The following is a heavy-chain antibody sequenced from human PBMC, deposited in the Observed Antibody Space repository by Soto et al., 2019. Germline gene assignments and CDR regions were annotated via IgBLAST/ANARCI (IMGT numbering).Heavy chain of an antibody. Sequence: QVQLVQSGAEVKKPGASVKVSCKASGYTFTSYGISWVRQAPGQGLEWMGWISAYNGNTNYAQKLQGRVTMTTDTSTSTAYMELRSLRSDDTAVYYCARDQRYYDYIWGSYRFSVDYWGQGTLVTVSS. D-gene: IGHD3-16*02. J-gene: IGHJ4*02. V-gene: IGHV1-18*01. CDR3: ARDQRYYDYIWGSYRFSVDY. CDR2: ISAYNGNT. CDR1: GYTFTSYG.